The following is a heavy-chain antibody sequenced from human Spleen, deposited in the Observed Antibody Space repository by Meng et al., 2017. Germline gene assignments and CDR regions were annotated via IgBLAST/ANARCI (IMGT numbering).Heavy chain of an antibody. V-gene: IGHV3-53*01. D-gene: IGHD3-10*01. CDR1: GFTVSINY. Sequence: VRLVELGGGLIQPGGSLRPSGAASGFTVSINYMSWVRQAPGKGLEWVSVIYSGGSTYYADSVKGRFTISRDNSKNTLYLQMNSLRAEDTAVYYCAREGWFGTSLDAEYFHHWGQGTLVTVSS. J-gene: IGHJ1*01. CDR3: AREGWFGTSLDAEYFHH. CDR2: IYSGGST.